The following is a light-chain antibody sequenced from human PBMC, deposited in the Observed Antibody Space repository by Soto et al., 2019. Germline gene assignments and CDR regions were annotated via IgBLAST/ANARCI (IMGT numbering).Light chain of an antibody. V-gene: IGKV3-11*01. CDR2: VAS. Sequence: EIVLTQSPATLSLYPGERATLSCRASQSVSSYLAWYQQKPGQAPRLLIYVASHRATGIPARFSGSGSGTDFTLTIISLEPEDFAVYYCQQRSNWPPYPFGQGTKLEIK. J-gene: IGKJ2*01. CDR1: QSVSSY. CDR3: QQRSNWPPYP.